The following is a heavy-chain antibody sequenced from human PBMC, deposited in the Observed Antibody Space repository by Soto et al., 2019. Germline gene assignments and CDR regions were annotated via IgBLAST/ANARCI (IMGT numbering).Heavy chain of an antibody. CDR3: AREPCSGGRYEDDPLDS. CDR2: IIPIFGTA. J-gene: IGHJ3*02. CDR1: GGTFSSYA. V-gene: IGHV1-69*12. Sequence: QVQLVQSGAEVKKPGSSVKVSCKASGGTFSSYAISWVRQAPGQGLEWMGGIIPIFGTANYAQKFQGRVTLTADESPSRAYMVQSSLRSESTAIYSSAREPCSGGRYEDDPLDSWGQGTIFTVSS. D-gene: IGHD2-15*01.